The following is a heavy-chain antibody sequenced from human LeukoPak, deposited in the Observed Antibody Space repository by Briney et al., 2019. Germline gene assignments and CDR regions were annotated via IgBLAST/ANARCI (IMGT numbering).Heavy chain of an antibody. J-gene: IGHJ4*02. CDR2: ISGSSFYI. CDR3: ARIRDPYGYAHLDL. CDR1: GFIFSSCS. Sequence: PGESLRLSCAASGFIFSSCSMNWVRQAPGKGLEWVSSISGSSFYINYADSVRGRFTISRDNAENSVYLQMSSLRDEDTAVYYCARIRDPYGYAHLDLWGQGTLVTVST. D-gene: IGHD5-18*01. V-gene: IGHV3-21*01.